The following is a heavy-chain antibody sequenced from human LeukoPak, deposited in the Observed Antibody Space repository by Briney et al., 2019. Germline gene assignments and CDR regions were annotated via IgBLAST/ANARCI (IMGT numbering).Heavy chain of an antibody. CDR2: MNPNSGNT. CDR3: ASDYSSSSGFDY. D-gene: IGHD6-6*01. CDR1: GYTFTSYD. Sequence: ASVKVSCKASGYTFTSYDINWVRQATGQGLEWMGWMNPNSGNTGYAQKFQGRVTITRNTSISTAYMELSSLRSEDTAVYYCASDYSSSSGFDYWGQGTLVTVSS. J-gene: IGHJ4*02. V-gene: IGHV1-8*03.